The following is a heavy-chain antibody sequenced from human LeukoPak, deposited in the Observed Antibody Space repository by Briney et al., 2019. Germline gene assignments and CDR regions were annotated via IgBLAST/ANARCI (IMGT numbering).Heavy chain of an antibody. D-gene: IGHD3-16*02. CDR2: ISSSSSYI. V-gene: IGHV3-21*03. Sequence: GGSLRLSCAASGFTFSSYGMNWVRQAPGKGLEWVSSISSSSSYIYYADSVKGRFTISRDNAKNSLYLQMNSLRAEDTAVYYCARDYVWGSYRFDYWGQGTLVTVSS. CDR1: GFTFSSYG. J-gene: IGHJ4*02. CDR3: ARDYVWGSYRFDY.